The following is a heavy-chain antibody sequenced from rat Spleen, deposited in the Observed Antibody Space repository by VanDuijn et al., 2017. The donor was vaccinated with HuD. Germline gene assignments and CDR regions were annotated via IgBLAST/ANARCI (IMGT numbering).Heavy chain of an antibody. J-gene: IGHJ2*01. Sequence: EVQLVESDGGLVQPGRSLKLSCAASGFTLSDHYMAWVRQAPTKGLEWVATISYDGSSTYYRDSVKGRFTISRDNAKSSLYLQMDSLRSEDTATYYCTKGGDPFDYWGQGVMVTVSS. CDR3: TKGGDPFDY. CDR2: ISYDGSST. CDR1: GFTLSDHY. V-gene: IGHV5-20*01.